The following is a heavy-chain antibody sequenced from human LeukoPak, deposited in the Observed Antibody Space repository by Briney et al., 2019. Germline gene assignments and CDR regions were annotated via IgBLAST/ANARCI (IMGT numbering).Heavy chain of an antibody. CDR2: INPNTGGT. CDR1: GYTFADYY. V-gene: IGHV1-2*02. Sequence: ASVKVSCRASGYTFADYYIHWVRQAPGQGLEWMGLINPNTGGTNFAQKFQGRVTMTRDTSITTAYMELSRLRSDDTAVYYCAGRPIVAVPAPIDYSGQGNLVTVSS. J-gene: IGHJ4*02. D-gene: IGHD2-2*01. CDR3: AGRPIVAVPAPIDY.